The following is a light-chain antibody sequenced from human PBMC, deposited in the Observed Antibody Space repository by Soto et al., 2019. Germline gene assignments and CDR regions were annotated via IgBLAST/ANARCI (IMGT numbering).Light chain of an antibody. CDR3: SSFVHKNNLI. Sequence: QSALTQPPSASGSPGQSVTISCAGSTGDIGTYDHVSWYQQHPGKAPKLLIYEVTKRPPGVPARFSGSKSANTASLTISGLQADDEADYYCSSFVHKNNLIFGGGTKVTVL. CDR1: TGDIGTYDH. V-gene: IGLV2-8*01. J-gene: IGLJ2*01. CDR2: EVT.